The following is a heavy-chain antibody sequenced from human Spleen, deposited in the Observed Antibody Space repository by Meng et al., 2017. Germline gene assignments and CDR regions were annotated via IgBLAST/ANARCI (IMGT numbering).Heavy chain of an antibody. Sequence: GQLQEGCAGLLKRSEHLSVTCGVSVGSFSDYNWSWIRQPPGKGLEWIGERNHSGSTNYNPSLESRATISVDTSQNNLSLKLSSVTAADSAVYYCARGPTTMAHDFDYWGQGTLVTVSS. CDR2: RNHSGST. V-gene: IGHV4-34*01. CDR1: VGSFSDYN. CDR3: ARGPTTMAHDFDY. D-gene: IGHD4-11*01. J-gene: IGHJ4*02.